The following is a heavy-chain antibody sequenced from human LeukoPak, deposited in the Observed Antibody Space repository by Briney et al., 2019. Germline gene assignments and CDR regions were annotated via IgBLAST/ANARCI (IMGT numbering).Heavy chain of an antibody. Sequence: GGSLRLSCAASGFTFDDYGMSWVRQAPGKGLEWVSGINWSGGSTGYADSVKGRFTISRDNAKNSLYLQMNSLRAEDTALYYCARVVTIVGATSAFDIWGQGTMVTVSS. D-gene: IGHD1-26*01. CDR1: GFTFDDYG. CDR3: ARVVTIVGATSAFDI. V-gene: IGHV3-20*04. CDR2: INWSGGST. J-gene: IGHJ3*02.